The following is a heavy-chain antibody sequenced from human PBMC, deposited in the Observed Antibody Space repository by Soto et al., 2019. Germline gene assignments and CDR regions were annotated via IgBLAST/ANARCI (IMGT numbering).Heavy chain of an antibody. D-gene: IGHD3-3*01. J-gene: IGHJ3*02. CDR2: INPATGAA. CDR3: ARGGGVGVAGSAAFDM. Sequence: QLHLVQSGAVVKKPGASVTVSCSASGYPVTAYYMHWVRQAPGRGLEWMGGINPATGAAKYTQTFQGRVTMNRETSTSTVLMELSGLTSEDTAVFYCARGGGVGVAGSAAFDMWGQGTLVTVSS. V-gene: IGHV1-2*02. CDR1: GYPVTAYY.